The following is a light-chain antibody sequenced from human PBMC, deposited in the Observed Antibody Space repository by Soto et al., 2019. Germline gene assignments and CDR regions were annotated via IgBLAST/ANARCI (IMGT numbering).Light chain of an antibody. CDR1: SSDVGGYTY. Sequence: QSALTQPAYVSGSPGQSIPISCTGTSSDVGGYTYVSWYQQHPGKAPKLMIYEASNRPSGVSNRFSGSKSGNTASLTISGLQAEDEADYYFSSYRSFSTLVFGTGTQLTVL. CDR2: EAS. V-gene: IGLV2-14*01. J-gene: IGLJ6*01. CDR3: SSYRSFSTLV.